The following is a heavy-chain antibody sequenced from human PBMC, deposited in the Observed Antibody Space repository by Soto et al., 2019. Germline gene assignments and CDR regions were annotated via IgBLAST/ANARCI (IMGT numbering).Heavy chain of an antibody. V-gene: IGHV1-18*01. CDR2: ISGYNGNT. J-gene: IGHJ5*02. CDR1: GYIFINYG. CDR3: ARDEVPAANWLDR. D-gene: IGHD2-2*01. Sequence: GASVKVSCKASGYIFINYGITWVRQAPGQGLEWMGWISGYNGNTKYADKLQGRVTMTTDTSTTTAYMELRSLRSDDTAVYYCARDEVPAANWLDRWGQGTLVPVSS.